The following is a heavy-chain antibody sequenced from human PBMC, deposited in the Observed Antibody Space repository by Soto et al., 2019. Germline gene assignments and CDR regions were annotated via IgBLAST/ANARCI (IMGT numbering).Heavy chain of an antibody. V-gene: IGHV3-9*01. CDR2: ISWNSGSI. CDR3: ANYSSSYDILTRYCSYFDY. Sequence: GGSLRLSCAASGFTFDDYAMHWVRQAPGKGLEWVTGISWNSGSIGYADSVKGRFTISRDNAKNSLYLKMNSLKAEDTTMYYCANYSSSYDILTRYCSYFDYWGQGTLVTVSS. J-gene: IGHJ4*02. CDR1: GFTFDDYA. D-gene: IGHD3-9*01.